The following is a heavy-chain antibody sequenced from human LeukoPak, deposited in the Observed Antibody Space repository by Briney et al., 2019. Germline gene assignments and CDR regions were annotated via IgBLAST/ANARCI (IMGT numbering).Heavy chain of an antibody. V-gene: IGHV1-18*01. Sequence: ASVKVSCKASGYTFTNYGISWVRQAPGQGLEWMGWISTYNGNTNYAQSLQGRVIMTTDTSTGTAYMELRSLRSEDTAVYYCARGDLLAVVPYWWGQGTLVTVSS. J-gene: IGHJ4*02. CDR3: ARGDLLAVVPYW. CDR2: ISTYNGNT. D-gene: IGHD2-15*01. CDR1: GYTFTNYG.